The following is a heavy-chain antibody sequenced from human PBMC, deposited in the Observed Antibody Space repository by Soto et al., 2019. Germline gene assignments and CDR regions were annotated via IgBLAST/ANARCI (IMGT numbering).Heavy chain of an antibody. CDR2: INYSGSA. Sequence: SETLSLTCTVSGGSISSTDYYWGWIRQPPGKGLEWIVSINYSGSAYSNPSLKSRITISVDTSKNQFSLNLSSVTAADTAVYYCAKLRGGQQLVSYFDYWGQGSQVTL. D-gene: IGHD6-13*01. CDR1: GGSISSTDYY. CDR3: AKLRGGQQLVSYFDY. J-gene: IGHJ4*02. V-gene: IGHV4-39*01.